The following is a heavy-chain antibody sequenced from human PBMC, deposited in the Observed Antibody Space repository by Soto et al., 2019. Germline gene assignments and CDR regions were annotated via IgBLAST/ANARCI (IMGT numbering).Heavy chain of an antibody. CDR2: IIPMLGIA. CDR3: ARDGDYYDSSGFQRDYHYYGMDV. V-gene: IGHV1-69*01. D-gene: IGHD3-22*01. J-gene: IGHJ6*02. Sequence: QVQLVQSGAEVKKPGSSVKVSCQASGGSFSDYAISWVRQAPGQGLEWMGGIIPMLGIADNAQKFQGRVIITADEYTSTVYMELSSLRSEDTAVYYCARDGDYYDSSGFQRDYHYYGMDVWGLGTTVTVAS. CDR1: GGSFSDYA.